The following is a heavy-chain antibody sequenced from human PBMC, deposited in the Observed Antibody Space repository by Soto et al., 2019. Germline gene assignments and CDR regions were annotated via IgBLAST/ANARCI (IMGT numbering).Heavy chain of an antibody. J-gene: IGHJ4*02. CDR2: IYYSGST. Sequence: PSETLSLTCTVSGGSISSGGYYWSWIRQHPGKGLEWIGYIYYSGSTYYNPSLKSRVTISVDTSKNQFSLKLSSVTAADTAVYYCAREWVKRGYDSGLNRYYFDYWGQGTLVTVSS. V-gene: IGHV4-31*03. CDR1: GGSISSGGYY. CDR3: AREWVKRGYDSGLNRYYFDY. D-gene: IGHD5-12*01.